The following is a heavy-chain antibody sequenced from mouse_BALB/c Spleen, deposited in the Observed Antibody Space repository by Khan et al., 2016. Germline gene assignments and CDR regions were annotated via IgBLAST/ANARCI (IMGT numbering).Heavy chain of an antibody. CDR2: INTYTGEP. Sequence: QIQLVQSGPELKKPGETVKISCKASVYTFTNYGMNWVKQAPGKGLKWMGWINTYTGEPTYADDFKGRFAFSLETSASTAYLQINNLKNEDMATXVWARRRGYLCAMGYWGQGTSVTVSS. CDR1: VYTFTNYG. D-gene: IGHD2-3*01. V-gene: IGHV9-1*02. CDR3: ARRRGYLCAMGY. J-gene: IGHJ4*01.